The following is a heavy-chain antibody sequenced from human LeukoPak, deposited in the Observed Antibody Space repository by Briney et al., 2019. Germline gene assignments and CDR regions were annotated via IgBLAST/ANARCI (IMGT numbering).Heavy chain of an antibody. D-gene: IGHD3-22*01. CDR1: GFTFSSYE. CDR3: AKDSSHDSSANPDY. J-gene: IGHJ4*02. Sequence: GGSLRLSCAASGFTFSSYEMNWVRQAPGKGLEWVSYISSSGSTIYYADSVKGRFTISRDNAKNSLYLQMNSLRAEDTALYYCAKDSSHDSSANPDYWGQGTLVTVSS. V-gene: IGHV3-48*03. CDR2: ISSSGSTI.